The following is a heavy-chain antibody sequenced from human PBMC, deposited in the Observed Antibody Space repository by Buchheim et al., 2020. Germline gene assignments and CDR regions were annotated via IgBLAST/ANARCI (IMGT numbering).Heavy chain of an antibody. V-gene: IGHV3-23*04. CDR3: AKDLGKAATGIFDY. J-gene: IGHJ4*02. CDR2: ISGSYSST. CDR1: GFSFSTSA. Sequence: VQLVESGGGVVQPGRSLRLSCTASGFSFSTSAMGWVRQAPGKALEWVSGISGSYSSTYYADSVRGRFTISRDNSKNTLYLQMNSLTVEDTAVYYCAKDLGKAATGIFDYWGQGTL. D-gene: IGHD6-25*01.